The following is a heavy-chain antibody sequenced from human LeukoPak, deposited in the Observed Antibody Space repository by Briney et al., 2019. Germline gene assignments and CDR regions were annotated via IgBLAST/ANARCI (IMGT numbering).Heavy chain of an antibody. J-gene: IGHJ6*02. CDR3: ASTRVPTYYDFWSGQIYGMDV. CDR1: GFTFSSYA. D-gene: IGHD3-3*01. CDR2: ISYDGSNK. V-gene: IGHV3-30-3*01. Sequence: GGSLRLSCAASGFTFSSYAMPWVRKAPGKGLEWVAVISYDGSNKYYADSVKGRFTISRDNSKNTLYLQMNSLRAEDTAVYYCASTRVPTYYDFWSGQIYGMDVWGQGTTVTVSS.